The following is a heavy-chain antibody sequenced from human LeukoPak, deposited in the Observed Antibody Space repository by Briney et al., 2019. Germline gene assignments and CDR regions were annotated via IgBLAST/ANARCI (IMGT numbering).Heavy chain of an antibody. J-gene: IGHJ4*02. CDR2: IKSKTDGGTT. V-gene: IGHV3-15*01. D-gene: IGHD6-19*01. CDR1: GFTFSSYA. Sequence: PGGSLRLSCAASGFTFSSYAMSWVRQAPAKGLEWVGHIKSKTDGGTTDYAAPVKGRFTISRDDSKNTLYLQMNSLKTEDAAVFYCTTSFSGWYDFDYWGQGTLVTVSS. CDR3: TTSFSGWYDFDY.